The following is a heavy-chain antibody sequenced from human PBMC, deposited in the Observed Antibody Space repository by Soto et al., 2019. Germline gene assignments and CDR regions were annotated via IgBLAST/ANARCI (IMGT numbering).Heavy chain of an antibody. J-gene: IGHJ3*02. CDR2: ISYDGSNI. CDR3: AKELGHGGREAFEI. D-gene: IGHD7-27*01. Sequence: QVQLVESGGGVVQPGRSLRLSCAASGFTCSSYGMHWVRQAPGKGLEWVALISYDGSNIYYVDSVKGRFTISRDNSKNTLSLQMHILRTEDTAVYYCAKELGHGGREAFEIWCQGTMVTFSS. CDR1: GFTCSSYG. V-gene: IGHV3-30*18.